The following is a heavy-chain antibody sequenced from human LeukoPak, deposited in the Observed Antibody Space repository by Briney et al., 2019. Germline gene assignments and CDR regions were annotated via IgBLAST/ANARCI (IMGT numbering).Heavy chain of an antibody. CDR2: GRAKAYGATK. V-gene: IGHV3-49*04. D-gene: IGHD2-15*01. Sequence: SRRLSCSASGFTFGDFAMTWVRQAPGKGLEWVGIGRAKAYGATKEYAASVKGRFTISRDDSKSVAYLQMDNLKTEDTGIYYCTRGSGRFEYWGQGTRVTVSS. J-gene: IGHJ4*02. CDR3: TRGSGRFEY. CDR1: GFTFGDFA.